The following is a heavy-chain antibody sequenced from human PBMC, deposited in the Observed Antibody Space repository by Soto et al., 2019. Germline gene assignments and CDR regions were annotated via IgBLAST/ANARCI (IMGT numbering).Heavy chain of an antibody. CDR2: IYYSGST. J-gene: IGHJ3*02. D-gene: IGHD3-3*01. Sequence: QLQLQESGPGLVKPSETLSLTCTVSGGSISSSNYYWGWIRQPPGKGLEWIGSIYYSGSTYYNPSLKSRVTIAVDTSMNQFSLKLNSVTAADTAVYYCASPYYDFWSGFHNDAFDIWGQGTMVTVSS. V-gene: IGHV4-39*01. CDR3: ASPYYDFWSGFHNDAFDI. CDR1: GGSISSSNYY.